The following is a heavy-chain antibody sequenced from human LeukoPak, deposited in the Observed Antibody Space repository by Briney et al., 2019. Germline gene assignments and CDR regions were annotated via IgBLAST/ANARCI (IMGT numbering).Heavy chain of an antibody. Sequence: GASVKVSCKASGGTFSSYAISWVRQAPGQGLEWMGGIIPIFGTANYAQKFQGRVTITADESTSTAYMELSSLRSEDTAVYYCAGNYGDYVGPFDYWGQGTLVTVSS. CDR2: IIPIFGTA. CDR3: AGNYGDYVGPFDY. CDR1: GGTFSSYA. J-gene: IGHJ4*02. V-gene: IGHV1-69*01. D-gene: IGHD4-17*01.